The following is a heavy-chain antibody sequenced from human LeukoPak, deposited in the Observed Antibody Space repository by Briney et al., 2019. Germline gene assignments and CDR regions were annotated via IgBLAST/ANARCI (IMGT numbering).Heavy chain of an antibody. J-gene: IGHJ2*01. CDR2: ISWNSGSI. CDR3: AKDSVAGTNWYIDL. Sequence: GRSLRLSCAASGFTFDDYAMHWVRQAPGKGLEWVSGISWNSGSIGYADSVKGRFTISRDNAKNSLYLQMNSLRAEDTALYYCAKDSVAGTNWYIDLWGRGTLVTVSS. D-gene: IGHD6-19*01. V-gene: IGHV3-9*01. CDR1: GFTFDDYA.